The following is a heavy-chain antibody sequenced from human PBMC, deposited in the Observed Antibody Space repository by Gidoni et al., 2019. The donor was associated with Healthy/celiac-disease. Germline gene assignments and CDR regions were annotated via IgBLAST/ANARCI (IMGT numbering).Heavy chain of an antibody. CDR1: GHTFTSYY. Sequence: QVQLVQSGAEVKKPGASVQVSCKSSGHTFTSYYMHWVRQAPGKGLEWMGIINPSGGSTSYAQKFQGRVTMTRDTSTSTVYMELSSLRSEDTAVYYCARDCPYYYGSGSYYTQSGYFDLWGRGTLVTVSS. CDR3: ARDCPYYYGSGSYYTQSGYFDL. CDR2: INPSGGST. V-gene: IGHV1-46*01. D-gene: IGHD3-10*01. J-gene: IGHJ2*01.